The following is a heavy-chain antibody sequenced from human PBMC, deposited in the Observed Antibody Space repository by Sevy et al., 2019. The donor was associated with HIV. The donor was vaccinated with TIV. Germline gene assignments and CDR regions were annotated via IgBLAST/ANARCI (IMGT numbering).Heavy chain of an antibody. D-gene: IGHD2-15*01. J-gene: IGHJ1*01. V-gene: IGHV1-18*04. Sequence: ASVKVSCKASGYTFTXYGISWVRQAPGHGLEWMGWVSGYNANANYAQRVQGRVTMTSDTSTSTAYMELRSLTSDDTAFYYXVKDXXXXXXXXXXXXXGXXTLVTVSS. CDR1: GYTFTXYG. CDR2: VSGYNANA. CDR3: VKDXXXXXXXXXXXX.